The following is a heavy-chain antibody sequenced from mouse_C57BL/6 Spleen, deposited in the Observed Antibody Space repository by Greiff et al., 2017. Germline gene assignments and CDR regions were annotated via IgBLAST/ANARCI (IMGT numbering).Heavy chain of an antibody. CDR1: GYSITSGYY. V-gene: IGHV3-6*01. CDR2: ISYDGSN. J-gene: IGHJ2*01. CDR3: ARGADDYDDYFDY. Sequence: ESGPGLVKPSQSLSLTCSVTGYSITSGYYWNWIRQFPGNKLEWMGYISYDGSNNYNPSLKNRISITRDTSKNQFFLKLNSVTTEDTATYYCARGADDYDDYFDYWGQGTTLTVSS. D-gene: IGHD2-4*01.